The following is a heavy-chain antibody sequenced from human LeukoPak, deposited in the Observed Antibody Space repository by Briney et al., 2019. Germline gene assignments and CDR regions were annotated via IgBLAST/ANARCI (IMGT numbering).Heavy chain of an antibody. V-gene: IGHV3-30-3*01. Sequence: GGSLRLSCDASGFRFSSHALHWVRQAPGKGLEWVAVVSYDGSTKYYADSVKGRLTISRDNSKNTLYLQMNSLRAEDTALYYCAKEYPQPSRVVVTAIPPGAFDIWGQGTMVTVSS. CDR1: GFRFSSHA. CDR2: VSYDGSTK. D-gene: IGHD2-21*02. J-gene: IGHJ3*02. CDR3: AKEYPQPSRVVVTAIPPGAFDI.